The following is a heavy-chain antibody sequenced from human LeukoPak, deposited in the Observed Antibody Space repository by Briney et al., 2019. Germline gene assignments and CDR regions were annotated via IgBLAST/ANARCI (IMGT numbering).Heavy chain of an antibody. CDR1: GGSISSSSYY. D-gene: IGHD3-10*01. V-gene: IGHV4-39*01. J-gene: IGHJ4*02. Sequence: SETLSLTCTVSGGSISSSSYYWGWIRQPPGKGLEWIGSIYYSGSTYYNPSLKSRVTISVDTSKNQFSLKLSSVTAADTAVYYCARGFVRFGEIDYWGQGTLVTVSS. CDR2: IYYSGST. CDR3: ARGFVRFGEIDY.